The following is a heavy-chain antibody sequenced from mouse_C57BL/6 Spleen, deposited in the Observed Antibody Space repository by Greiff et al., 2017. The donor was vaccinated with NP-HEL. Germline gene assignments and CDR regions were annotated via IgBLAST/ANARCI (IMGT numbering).Heavy chain of an antibody. D-gene: IGHD2-3*01. Sequence: EVQLQQSGPELVKPGASVKIPCKASGYTFTDYNMDWVKQSHGKSLEWIGDINPNNGGTIYNQKFKGKATLTVDKSSSTAYMELRSLTSEDTAVYYCARGAYDGYYNYAMDYWGQGTSVTVSS. CDR3: ARGAYDGYYNYAMDY. CDR1: GYTFTDYN. CDR2: INPNNGGT. J-gene: IGHJ4*01. V-gene: IGHV1-18*01.